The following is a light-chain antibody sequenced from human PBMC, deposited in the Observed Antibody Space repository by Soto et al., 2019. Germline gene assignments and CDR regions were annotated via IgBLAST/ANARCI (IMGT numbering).Light chain of an antibody. CDR3: QQSYSTLRYT. Sequence: DIQMTQSPSSLSASVGDRVTITCRASQSISSYLNWYQQKPGKAPKLLIYAASSLQSGVPSRFSGSGSGTDFTLTIISLQPDDFATYYCQQSYSTLRYTFGQGTKLEIK. V-gene: IGKV1-39*01. J-gene: IGKJ2*01. CDR2: AAS. CDR1: QSISSY.